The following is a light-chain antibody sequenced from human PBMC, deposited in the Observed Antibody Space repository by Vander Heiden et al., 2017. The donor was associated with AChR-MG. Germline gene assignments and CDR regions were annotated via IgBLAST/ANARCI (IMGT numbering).Light chain of an antibody. CDR1: HNSLFNSNNRDY. CDR3: QQYDSIPLT. V-gene: IGKV4-1*01. Sequence: IVMTQSPDSVAPSLGQRATIYCKSSHNSLFNSNNRDYLAWYQQKPGQPPKLLISWASTRESGVPDRFSGSGSGTDFTLTISSLQAEDVAVYYCQQYDSIPLTFGGGTKVVIK. CDR2: WAS. J-gene: IGKJ4*01.